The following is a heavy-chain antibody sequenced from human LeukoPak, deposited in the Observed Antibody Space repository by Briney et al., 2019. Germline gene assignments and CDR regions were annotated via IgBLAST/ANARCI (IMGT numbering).Heavy chain of an antibody. D-gene: IGHD2-2*01. CDR3: ARGGGYCSSTSCDPNWFDP. V-gene: IGHV3-48*03. CDR1: GFTFSSYE. CDR2: IISSGSTI. J-gene: IGHJ5*02. Sequence: GGSLRLSCAASGFTFSSYEMNWVRQAPGKRLEGVSYIISSGSTIYYADSVKGRFTISRDNAKNSLYLQMNSLRSEGTAVYYCARGGGYCSSTSCDPNWFDPWGQGTLVTVSS.